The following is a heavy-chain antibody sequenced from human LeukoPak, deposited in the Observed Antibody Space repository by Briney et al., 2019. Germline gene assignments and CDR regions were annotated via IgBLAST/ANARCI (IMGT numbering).Heavy chain of an antibody. Sequence: SETLSLTCTVSGGSISSSSYYWGWIRQPPGKGLEWIGSIYYSGSTYYNRSLKSRVTISVDTSKNQFSLKLSSVTAADTAVYYCARDNVVPAAIKAYYYYGMDVWGQGTTVTVSS. V-gene: IGHV4-39*07. CDR2: IYYSGST. D-gene: IGHD2-2*01. CDR1: GGSISSSSYY. J-gene: IGHJ6*02. CDR3: ARDNVVPAAIKAYYYYGMDV.